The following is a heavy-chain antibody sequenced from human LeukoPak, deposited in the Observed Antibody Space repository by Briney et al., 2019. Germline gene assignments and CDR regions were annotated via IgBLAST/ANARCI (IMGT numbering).Heavy chain of an antibody. CDR3: ARYQGGGWDV. CDR1: GFTSSNYW. V-gene: IGHV3-7*01. Sequence: GGSLRLSCAASGFTSSNYWMSWVRQAPGKGPEWVANIKQDGSEKYSVDSLKGRFTISRDNAKRSLYLQMNSLRADDTAVYYCARYQGGGWDVWGQGTTVTVSS. CDR2: IKQDGSEK. D-gene: IGHD6-25*01. J-gene: IGHJ6*02.